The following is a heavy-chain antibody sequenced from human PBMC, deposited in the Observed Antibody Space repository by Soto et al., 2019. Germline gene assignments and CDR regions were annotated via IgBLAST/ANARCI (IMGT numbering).Heavy chain of an antibody. CDR2: IYYSGST. V-gene: IGHV4-30-4*01. CDR1: GGSISSGDYY. CDR3: AREEESIAAAARGGMDV. Sequence: SETLSLTCTVSGGSISSGDYYWSWIRQPPGKGLERIGYIYYSGSTYYNPSLKSRVTISVDTSKNQFSLKLSSVTAADTAVYYCAREEESIAAAARGGMDVWGQGTTVTVSS. J-gene: IGHJ6*02. D-gene: IGHD6-13*01.